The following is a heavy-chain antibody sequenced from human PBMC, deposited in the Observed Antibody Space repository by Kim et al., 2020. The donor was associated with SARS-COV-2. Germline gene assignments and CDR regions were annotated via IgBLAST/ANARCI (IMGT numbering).Heavy chain of an antibody. J-gene: IGHJ6*02. V-gene: IGHV1-58*02. CDR1: RFTFTSSG. D-gene: IGHD3-10*01. CDR3: AADRGYYGMDV. Sequence: SVKVSCKASRFTFTSSGIQWVRQARGQRLEWMGWIVVGRDSTKYAQKFQDRLTMTADKSTSTAYMELRSLRSEDTAVYYCAADRGYYGMDVWGQGTTVTVSS. CDR2: IVVGRDST.